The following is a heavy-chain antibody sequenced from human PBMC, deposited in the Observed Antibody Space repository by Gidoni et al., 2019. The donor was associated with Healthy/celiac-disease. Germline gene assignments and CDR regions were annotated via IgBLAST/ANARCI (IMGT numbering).Heavy chain of an antibody. Sequence: QLQLQESGPGLVKSSETLSLTCTVSGGSISSGNYYWGWIRQPPGKGLEWIGSFYYSGSTYFNPSLKSRVTISVDTSKNLSLKLSSVTAADTAVYYCVRRLGWEESFDPWGPGTLVTVSS. D-gene: IGHD1-26*01. CDR2: FYYSGST. V-gene: IGHV4-39*01. CDR3: VRRLGWEESFDP. CDR1: GGSISSGNYY. J-gene: IGHJ5*02.